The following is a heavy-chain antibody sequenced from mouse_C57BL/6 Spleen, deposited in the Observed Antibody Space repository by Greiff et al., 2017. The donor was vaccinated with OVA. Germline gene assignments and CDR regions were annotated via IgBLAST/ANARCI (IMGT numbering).Heavy chain of an antibody. CDR3: ARNEDY. V-gene: IGHV1-69*01. CDR1: GYTFTSYW. CDR2: IDPSDSYT. J-gene: IGHJ4*01. Sequence: QVQLQQPGAELVMPGASVKLSCKASGYTFTSYWMHWVKQRPGQGLEWIGEIDPSDSYTNYNQKFKGKSTLTVDKSSSTAYMQLSSLTSEDSAVYYCARNEDYWGQGTSVTVSS.